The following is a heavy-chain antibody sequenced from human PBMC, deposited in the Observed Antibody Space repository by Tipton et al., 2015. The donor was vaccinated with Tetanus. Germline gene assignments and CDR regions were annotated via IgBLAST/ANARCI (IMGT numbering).Heavy chain of an antibody. J-gene: IGHJ6*02. CDR1: GFIFSDYY. Sequence: SLRLSCAASGFIFSDYYMSWIRKAPGRGLEWLSFISGSGGHIYYADSVKGRFTVSRDNAKNSVYLQMSSLRDDDTAIYYCARDRRSYIASAGYGMDVWGQGTPVTASS. V-gene: IGHV3-11*01. D-gene: IGHD6-13*01. CDR3: ARDRRSYIASAGYGMDV. CDR2: ISGSGGHI.